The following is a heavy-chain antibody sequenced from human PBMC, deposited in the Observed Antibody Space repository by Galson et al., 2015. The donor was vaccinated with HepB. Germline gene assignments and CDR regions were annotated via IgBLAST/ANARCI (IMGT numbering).Heavy chain of an antibody. V-gene: IGHV1-8*01. D-gene: IGHD2-2*01. J-gene: IGHJ6*03. Sequence: SVKVSCKASGYTFTSYDINWVRQATGQGLEWMGWMNPNSGNTGYAQKFQGRVTMTRNTSISTAYMELRSLRSDDTAVYYCARAGYCSSTSCWGYYYMDVWGKGTTVTVSS. CDR1: GYTFTSYD. CDR2: MNPNSGNT. CDR3: ARAGYCSSTSCWGYYYMDV.